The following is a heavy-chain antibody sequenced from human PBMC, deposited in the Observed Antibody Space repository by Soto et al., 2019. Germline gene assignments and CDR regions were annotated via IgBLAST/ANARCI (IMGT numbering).Heavy chain of an antibody. CDR2: INAGNGNT. Sequence: ASVKVSCKASGYTFTSYAMHWVRQAPGQRLEWMGWINAGNGNTKYSQKFQGRVTITRDTSASTAYMELSSLRSEDTAVYYCARDDYDFWSVNWFDPWGQGTLVTVS. V-gene: IGHV1-3*01. J-gene: IGHJ5*02. CDR1: GYTFTSYA. CDR3: ARDDYDFWSVNWFDP. D-gene: IGHD3-3*01.